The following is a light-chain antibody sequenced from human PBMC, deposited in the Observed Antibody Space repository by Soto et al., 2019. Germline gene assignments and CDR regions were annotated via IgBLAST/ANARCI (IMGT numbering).Light chain of an antibody. Sequence: ESVMTQSPLSLPVMPGEPASISCMSSQSLLHSNGYKFLDWYLQRPGQSPPLLIYLGSNRASGVPDRFSGSGSGTDFTLKTSRVEAEDVGVYYCMQGLQIGGACGPGTKGDIK. V-gene: IGKV2-28*01. CDR2: LGS. CDR3: MQGLQIGGA. J-gene: IGKJ3*01. CDR1: QSLLHSNGYKF.